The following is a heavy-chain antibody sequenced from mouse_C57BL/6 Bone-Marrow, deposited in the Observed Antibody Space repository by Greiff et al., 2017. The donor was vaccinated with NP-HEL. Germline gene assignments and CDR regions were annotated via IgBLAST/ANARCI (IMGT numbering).Heavy chain of an antibody. V-gene: IGHV5-4*01. CDR1: GFTFSSYA. D-gene: IGHD1-1*01. CDR3: AREEDYYGSSYYFDY. CDR2: ISDGGSYT. J-gene: IGHJ2*01. Sequence: EVQGVESGGGLVKPGGSLKLSCAASGFTFSSYAMSWVRQTPEKRLEWVATISDGGSYTYYPDNVKGRFTISRDNAKNNLDLQMSHLKSEDTAMYYCAREEDYYGSSYYFDYWGQGTTLTVSS.